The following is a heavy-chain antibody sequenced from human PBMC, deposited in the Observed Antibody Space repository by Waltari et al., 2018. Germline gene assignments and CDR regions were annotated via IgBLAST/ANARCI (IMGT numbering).Heavy chain of an antibody. CDR3: ARGEVAGSDY. J-gene: IGHJ4*02. D-gene: IGHD6-19*01. V-gene: IGHV4-59*08. Sequence: QVQLQESGPGLVKPSETLSLTCTVSGGSISSYYCSWIRQPPGKGLEWIGYIYYSGSTNYNPSLKSRVTISVDTAKNQFSLKLSSVTAADTAVYCCARGEVAGSDYWGQGTLVTVSS. CDR2: IYYSGST. CDR1: GGSISSYY.